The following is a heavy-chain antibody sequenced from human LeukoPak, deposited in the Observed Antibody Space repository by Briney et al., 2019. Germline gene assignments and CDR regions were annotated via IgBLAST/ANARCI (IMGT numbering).Heavy chain of an antibody. CDR1: GFTFRSYW. Sequence: QPGGSLRLSCAASGFTFRSYWVSWVRQAPGKGLEWVANIKQDGSEKYYVDSVKGRFTISRDNAKNSLYLQMNSLRAEDTAVYYCARESSSWYEYWGQGTLVTVSS. CDR2: IKQDGSEK. D-gene: IGHD6-13*01. V-gene: IGHV3-7*01. J-gene: IGHJ4*02. CDR3: ARESSSWYEY.